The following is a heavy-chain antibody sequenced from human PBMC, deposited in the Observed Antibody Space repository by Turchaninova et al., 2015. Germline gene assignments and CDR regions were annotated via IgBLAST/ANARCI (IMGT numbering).Heavy chain of an antibody. CDR1: GFSFSTSW. Sequence: EVHLVESGGGLVQPGGSLRLSCAASGFSFSTSWMDWVRQAPGKGLEWVANINQDGSEKYYVDSVKGRFTISRDNAKNSLYLQMDSLRAEDTAVYFCSKSLDFWGQGTMVTVSS. J-gene: IGHJ4*02. CDR3: SKSLDF. V-gene: IGHV3-7*01. CDR2: INQDGSEK.